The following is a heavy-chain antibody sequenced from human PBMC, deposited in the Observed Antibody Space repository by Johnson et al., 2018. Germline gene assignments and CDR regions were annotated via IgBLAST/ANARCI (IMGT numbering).Heavy chain of an antibody. J-gene: IGHJ1*01. V-gene: IGHV3-30-3*01. CDR3: ARDLTTVTTNSEYFQP. CDR2: ISYDGSNK. Sequence: VRLVESGGGVVQPGRSLRLSCAASGFTFNNYAMHWVRQAPGKGLEWVAVISYDGSNKNYADSVKGRFTISRDNAKNSLYLQMNSLRAEDTAVYYCARDLTTVTTNSEYFQPWGQGTLVTVSS. CDR1: GFTFNNYA. D-gene: IGHD4-17*01.